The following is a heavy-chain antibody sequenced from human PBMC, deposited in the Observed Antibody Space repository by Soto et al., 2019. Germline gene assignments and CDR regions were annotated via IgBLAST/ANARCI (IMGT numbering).Heavy chain of an antibody. CDR1: GFTFSSYA. V-gene: IGHV3-23*01. CDR2: ISGSGGST. D-gene: IGHD3-16*02. Sequence: GGSLRLSCAASGFTFSSYAMSWVRQAPGKGLEWVSAISGSGGSTYYADSVKGRFTISRDNSKNTLYLQMNSLRAEDTAVYYCAKLPYDYIWGSYRYTLTYFDYWGQGTLVTVSS. CDR3: AKLPYDYIWGSYRYTLTYFDY. J-gene: IGHJ4*02.